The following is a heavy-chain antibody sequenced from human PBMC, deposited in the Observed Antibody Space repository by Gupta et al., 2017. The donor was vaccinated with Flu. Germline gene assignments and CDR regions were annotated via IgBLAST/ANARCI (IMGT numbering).Heavy chain of an antibody. CDR1: GYRFDNSW. D-gene: IGHD2-21*01. V-gene: IGHV5-51*01. CDR2: IYPGDSDT. Sequence: EVQLVQSGAEVKKPGESLGISCKASGYRFDNSWIGWVRQVPGKGLEWMGVIYPGDSDTKYSPSFQGQVTISVDKSNRIAYLQWSSLKASDSAIYYCARQIEYYYYGLDVWGQGTTVTVSS. CDR3: ARQIEYYYYGLDV. J-gene: IGHJ6*02.